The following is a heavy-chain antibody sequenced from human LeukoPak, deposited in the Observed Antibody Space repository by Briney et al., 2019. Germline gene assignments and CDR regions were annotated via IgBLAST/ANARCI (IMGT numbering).Heavy chain of an antibody. CDR2: ISSGGSYT. V-gene: IGHV3-23*01. J-gene: IGHJ4*02. CDR3: VKGSQAARPYYFDY. Sequence: GGSLRLSCAASGFPFTNYGMSWVRQAPGKGLEWVSAISSGGSYTWYADSVKGRFIISGNNSENTLSLQMNSLRVEDTAVYFCVKGSQAARPYYFDYWGQGNLVTVSS. CDR1: GFPFTNYG.